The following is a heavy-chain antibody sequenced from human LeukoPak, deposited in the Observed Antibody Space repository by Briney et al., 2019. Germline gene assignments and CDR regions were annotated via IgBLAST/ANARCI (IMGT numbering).Heavy chain of an antibody. CDR1: GGSISSGDYY. CDR2: IYYSGST. Sequence: SETLSLTCTVSGGSISSGDYYWSWIRQPPGKGLELIGYIYYSGSTYYNPSLKSRVTISVDTSKNQFSLKLSSVTAADTAVYYCASTGYSSYTDYWGQGTLVTVSS. J-gene: IGHJ4*02. CDR3: ASTGYSSYTDY. V-gene: IGHV4-30-4*01. D-gene: IGHD6-19*01.